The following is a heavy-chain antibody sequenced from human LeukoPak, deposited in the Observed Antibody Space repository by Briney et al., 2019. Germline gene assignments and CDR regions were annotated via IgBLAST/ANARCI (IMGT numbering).Heavy chain of an antibody. V-gene: IGHV1-46*01. CDR3: ARELSMEDPFTPKNHDSSFGDAFDI. D-gene: IGHD3-22*01. Sequence: ASVKVSCKASGYIFTTYFIRWVRQAPGQGLEWMGIINPSGGSTSYAQKFQGRVTMTRDMSTSKVFMALFSLRSEDTAVYYCARELSMEDPFTPKNHDSSFGDAFDIWGQGTKVTVSS. J-gene: IGHJ3*02. CDR1: GYIFTTYF. CDR2: INPSGGST.